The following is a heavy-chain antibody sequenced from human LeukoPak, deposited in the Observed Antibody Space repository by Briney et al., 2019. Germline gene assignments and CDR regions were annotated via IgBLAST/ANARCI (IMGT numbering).Heavy chain of an antibody. Sequence: GASVKVSCKASGYTFTNYYIHWVRQAPGQGLEWMGVINPSGGSTTYAQKFQGRVTMTRDTPTNTVYMELSSLRSEDTAVYSCATSGDRSGPFDYWGQGTLVTVSS. CDR3: ATSGDRSGPFDY. J-gene: IGHJ4*02. CDR1: GYTFTNYY. V-gene: IGHV1-46*01. D-gene: IGHD6-19*01. CDR2: INPSGGST.